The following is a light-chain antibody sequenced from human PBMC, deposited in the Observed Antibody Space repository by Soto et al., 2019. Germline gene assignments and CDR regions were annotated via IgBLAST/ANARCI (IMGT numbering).Light chain of an antibody. V-gene: IGKV1-6*01. Sequence: AIQMTQSPSSLSASLGDRVTITCRASQGIRNDLGWYQQKPGKAPRLLIYAASSLQSGGPSKFSGSGSGTDFTLTISSLQPEDFATYYCLQDYSYPWTFGQGTKVEI. CDR3: LQDYSYPWT. CDR1: QGIRND. CDR2: AAS. J-gene: IGKJ1*01.